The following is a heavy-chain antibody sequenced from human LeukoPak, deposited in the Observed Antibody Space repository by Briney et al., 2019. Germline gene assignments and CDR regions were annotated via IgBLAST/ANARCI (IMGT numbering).Heavy chain of an antibody. CDR3: ARGTWDY. Sequence: GGSLRLSCAACGFIVSSNYMSWVRPAAGKGLEGVEILYSGGSTYYAHSVLGRLTISRDNYKNKLYLPMNSLRAEDTAVYYCARGTWDYWGQGTLVTVSS. J-gene: IGHJ4*02. CDR1: GFIVSSNY. V-gene: IGHV3-53*01. CDR2: LYSGGST.